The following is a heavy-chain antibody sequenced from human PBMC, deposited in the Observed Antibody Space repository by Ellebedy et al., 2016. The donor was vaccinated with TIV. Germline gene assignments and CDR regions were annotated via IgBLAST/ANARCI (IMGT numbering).Heavy chain of an antibody. CDR2: IDPNSGGT. CDR3: ARARRPAGLNAFDI. J-gene: IGHJ3*02. CDR1: GYTFTAYY. V-gene: IGHV1-2*02. Sequence: ASVKVSCXASGYTFTAYYMHWVRQAPGQGFEYMGWIDPNSGGTNFVEKFQGRVTVTRDTSINSAYMELSRLTSDDTAVYYCARARRPAGLNAFDIWGQGTMVTVSS.